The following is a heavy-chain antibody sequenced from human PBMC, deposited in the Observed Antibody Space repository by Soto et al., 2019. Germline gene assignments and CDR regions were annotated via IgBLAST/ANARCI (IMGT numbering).Heavy chain of an antibody. CDR3: ARQGGWHEGSWFDP. Sequence: PSETLSLTCTVSGGSISSSSYYWGWIRQPPGKGLEWIGSIYYSGSTYYNPSLKSRVTISADTSKNQFSLKLSSVTAADTAVYYCARQGGWHEGSWFDPWGQGTLVTVSS. V-gene: IGHV4-39*01. J-gene: IGHJ5*02. D-gene: IGHD6-19*01. CDR2: IYYSGST. CDR1: GGSISSSSYY.